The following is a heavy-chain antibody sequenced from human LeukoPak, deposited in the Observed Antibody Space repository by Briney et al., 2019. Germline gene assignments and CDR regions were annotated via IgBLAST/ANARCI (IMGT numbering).Heavy chain of an antibody. V-gene: IGHV4-34*01. D-gene: IGHD3-22*01. CDR3: ASRGDPRSSGYYHATNYYGMDV. CDR2: INHSGST. CDR1: GGSFSGYY. Sequence: TPSETLSLTCAGYGGSFSGYYWSWIRQPPGKGLEWIGEINHSGSTNYNPSLKSRVTISLDTSKNQFSLKLRSVTAADTAVYCCASRGDPRSSGYYHATNYYGMDVWGQGTTVTVSS. J-gene: IGHJ6*02.